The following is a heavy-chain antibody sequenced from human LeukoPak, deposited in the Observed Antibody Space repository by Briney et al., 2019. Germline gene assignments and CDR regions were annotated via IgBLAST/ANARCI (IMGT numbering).Heavy chain of an antibody. V-gene: IGHV4-59*01. D-gene: IGHD3-10*01. CDR1: GGSISSYY. J-gene: IGHJ4*02. CDR2: IYYSGST. CDR3: ARKPERYYYGSGSPLYFDY. Sequence: SETLSLTCTVSGGSISSYYWSWIRQPPGMGLEWIGYIYYSGSTNYNPSLKSRVTISVDTSKNQFSLKLSSVTAADTAVYYCARKPERYYYGSGSPLYFDYWGQGTLVAVSS.